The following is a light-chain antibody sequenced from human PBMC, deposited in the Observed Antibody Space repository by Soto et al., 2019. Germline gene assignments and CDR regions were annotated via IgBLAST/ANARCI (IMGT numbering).Light chain of an antibody. CDR2: GAS. Sequence: DIQMTQSPSSVSASVGNRVTITCRASQDVGKWLAWYQQKPGKAPTLLIHGASSLQSGVPSRYSGSGHGTDFTLTISSLQPEDFATYYCQQYNHYWTFGQGTKVDIK. CDR1: QDVGKW. J-gene: IGKJ1*01. V-gene: IGKV1D-16*01. CDR3: QQYNHYWT.